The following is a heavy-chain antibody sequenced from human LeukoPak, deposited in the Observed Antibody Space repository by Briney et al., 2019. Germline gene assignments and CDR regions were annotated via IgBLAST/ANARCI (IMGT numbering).Heavy chain of an antibody. D-gene: IGHD2-15*01. CDR1: GGTYSSYA. CDR2: IIPIFGTA. V-gene: IGHV1-69*05. J-gene: IGHJ4*02. Sequence: SVKVSCKASGGTYSSYAISWVRQAPGQGLEWMGRIIPIFGTANYAQKFQGRVTITTDESTSTAYMELSSLRSEDTAVYYCARGGSSDVTLGDYFDYWGQGTLVTVSS. CDR3: ARGGSSDVTLGDYFDY.